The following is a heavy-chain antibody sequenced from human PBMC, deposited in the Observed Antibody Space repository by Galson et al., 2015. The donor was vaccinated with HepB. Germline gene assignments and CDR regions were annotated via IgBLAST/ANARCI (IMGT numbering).Heavy chain of an antibody. CDR2: IKQDGSEK. J-gene: IGHJ4*02. V-gene: IGHV3-7*03. D-gene: IGHD5-18*01. CDR3: ARARLLSKRGYSYGPNFDY. CDR1: GFTFSSYW. Sequence: SLRLSCAASGFTFSSYWMSWVRQAPGKGLEWVANIKQDGSEKYYVDSVKGRFTISRDNAKNSLYLQMNSLRAEDTAVYYCARARLLSKRGYSYGPNFDYWGQGTLVTVSS.